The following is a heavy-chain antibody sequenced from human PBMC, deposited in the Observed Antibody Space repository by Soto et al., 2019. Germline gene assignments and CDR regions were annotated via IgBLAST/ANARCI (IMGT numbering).Heavy chain of an antibody. CDR1: GFTLSNFA. V-gene: IGHV3-23*04. Sequence: EVQLEESGGDLVKPGGSLRLSCAASGFTLSNFAMSWVRQAPGKGLEWVSVVSGAGITTKYAASVKGRFTVSRDNSKNTLSLQMGSLRAEDTGIYYCAKGSIEYSASVDNWGQGTLVVVSS. D-gene: IGHD5-12*01. CDR2: VSGAGITT. CDR3: AKGSIEYSASVDN. J-gene: IGHJ4*02.